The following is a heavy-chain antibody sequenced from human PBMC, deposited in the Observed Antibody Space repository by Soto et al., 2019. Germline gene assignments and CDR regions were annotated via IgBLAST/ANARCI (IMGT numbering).Heavy chain of an antibody. J-gene: IGHJ6*02. CDR2: IKQDGSEK. Sequence: GGSLRLSCAVSGFTVSTYGMHWVRQAPGKGLEWVANIKQDGSEKYYVDSVTGRFTISRDNTKSSLYLQMNTLRVEDTAVYYCARGRGLDVWGQGTTVTVSS. CDR1: GFTVSTYG. CDR3: ARGRGLDV. V-gene: IGHV3-7*01.